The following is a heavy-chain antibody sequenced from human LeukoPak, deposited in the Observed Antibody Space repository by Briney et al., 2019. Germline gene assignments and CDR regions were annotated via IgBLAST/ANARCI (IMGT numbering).Heavy chain of an antibody. J-gene: IGHJ6*03. V-gene: IGHV3-48*03. Sequence: PGGSLRLSCAASGFTFSSYEMNWVRQAPGKGLEWVSYITTSGSTKYYAYSVKGRVTISRDNAKNSLDLQMNSLRAEDTAVYYCARARGDSYYSYYMDVWGKGTTVTGSS. CDR1: GFTFSSYE. CDR3: ARARGDSYYSYYMDV. CDR2: ITTSGSTK. D-gene: IGHD2-21*02.